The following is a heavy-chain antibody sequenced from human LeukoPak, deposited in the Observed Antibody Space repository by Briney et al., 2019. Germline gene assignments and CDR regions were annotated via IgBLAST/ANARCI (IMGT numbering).Heavy chain of an antibody. D-gene: IGHD2-21*01. CDR2: ISAYNGNT. CDR3: ARGAPYCGGDCYSF. J-gene: IGHJ4*02. V-gene: IGHV1-18*01. Sequence: ASVKVSCKASGYTFTSYGISWVRQAPGQGLEWIGWISAYNGNTNYAQKLQGRVTMTTDTSTSTAYMELRSLRSDDTAVYYCARGAPYCGGDCYSFWGQGTLVTVSS. CDR1: GYTFTSYG.